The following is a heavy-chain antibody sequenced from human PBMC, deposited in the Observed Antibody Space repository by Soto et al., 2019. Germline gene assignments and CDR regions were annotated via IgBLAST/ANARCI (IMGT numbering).Heavy chain of an antibody. Sequence: QVQLQESGPGLVKPSQTLSLTCTVSGGSIISGGYYWNWIRQYPGKGLEWIGYMDYSGNTYYNPSLKSRVNISVDTSKNQFSLKLTSVTAADTAVYYCARDLRLDYWGQGTLVTVSS. V-gene: IGHV4-31*03. CDR1: GGSIISGGYY. D-gene: IGHD2-21*02. CDR3: ARDLRLDY. J-gene: IGHJ4*02. CDR2: MDYSGNT.